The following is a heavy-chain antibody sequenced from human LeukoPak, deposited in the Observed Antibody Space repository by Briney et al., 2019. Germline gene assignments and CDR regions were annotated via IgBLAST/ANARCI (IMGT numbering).Heavy chain of an antibody. Sequence: PGGSLRLSCTASGFTFSNFAMSWVRQAPGKGLDWVSAISPTSGTTFYADSLKGRFTISRDNSKNTVYLQMKSLRAEDTAVYYCANLGRSSSREYWGQGTLVTVSS. J-gene: IGHJ4*02. CDR2: ISPTSGTT. CDR1: GFTFSNFA. V-gene: IGHV3-23*01. CDR3: ANLGRSSSREY. D-gene: IGHD6-6*01.